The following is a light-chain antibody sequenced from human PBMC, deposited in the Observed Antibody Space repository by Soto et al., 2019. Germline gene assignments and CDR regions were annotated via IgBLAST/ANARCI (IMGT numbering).Light chain of an antibody. J-gene: IGKJ3*01. CDR3: RQGHRMPFT. Sequence: DIQMTQSPSSLSASVGDRVTITCRASQSITNSLNWYQHKPGKAPTLVVYAASSLQSGVPSRFSGSGSWKDCPLTISRLQPADFATYFFRQGHRMPFTFGPGTKVDIK. CDR2: AAS. V-gene: IGKV1-39*01. CDR1: QSITNS.